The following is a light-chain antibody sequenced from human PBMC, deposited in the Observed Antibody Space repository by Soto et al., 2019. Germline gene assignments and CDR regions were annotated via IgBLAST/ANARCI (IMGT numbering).Light chain of an antibody. CDR1: SSDVGGYNY. Sequence: QSVLTQPASVSGSPGQSITLSCTGTSSDVGGYNYVSWYQQHPGKAPKLMIYKVSNRPSGVSNRFSGSKSVNTASLTISGLRVEDEAEYYCSSHTSSSTAWVFGGGTKLTVL. CDR2: KVS. J-gene: IGLJ3*02. CDR3: SSHTSSSTAWV. V-gene: IGLV2-14*01.